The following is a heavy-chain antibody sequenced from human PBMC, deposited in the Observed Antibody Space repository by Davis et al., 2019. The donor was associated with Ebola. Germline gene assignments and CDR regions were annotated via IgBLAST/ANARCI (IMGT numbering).Heavy chain of an antibody. CDR2: ISYDGSNK. CDR3: ARGERWLQWGNAFDI. CDR1: GFTFSSYA. Sequence: GESLKISCAASGFTFSSYAMHWVRQAPGKGLEWVAVISYDGSNKYYADSVKGRFTISRDNSKNTLYLQMNSLRAEDTAVYYCARGERWLQWGNAFDIWGQGTMVTVSS. J-gene: IGHJ3*02. V-gene: IGHV3-30-3*01. D-gene: IGHD5-24*01.